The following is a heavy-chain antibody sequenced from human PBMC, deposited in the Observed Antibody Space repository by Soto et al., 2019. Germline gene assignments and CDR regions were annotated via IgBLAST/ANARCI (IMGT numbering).Heavy chain of an antibody. CDR2: IWYDGSNK. J-gene: IGHJ3*02. CDR3: ARDRDGAFDI. Sequence: QVQLVESGGGVVQPGRSLRLSCAASGFTFSSYGMHWVRQAPGKGLEWVAVIWYDGSNKYYADSVKSRFTISRDNSKNTLYLQMNSLRAEDTAVYYWARDRDGAFDIWGQGTMVTVAS. CDR1: GFTFSSYG. V-gene: IGHV3-33*01.